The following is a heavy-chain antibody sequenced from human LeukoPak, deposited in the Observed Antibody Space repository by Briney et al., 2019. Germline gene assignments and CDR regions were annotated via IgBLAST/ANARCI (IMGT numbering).Heavy chain of an antibody. CDR3: ARVYYDILIGYSHFDY. CDR2: ISSSSSTI. J-gene: IGHJ4*02. D-gene: IGHD3-9*01. V-gene: IGHV3-48*04. CDR1: GFTFSSYS. Sequence: PGGSLRLSCAASGFTFSSYSMNWVRQAPGKGLEWVSYISSSSSTIYYADSVKGRFTISRDNAKNSLYLQMNSLRAEDTAVYYCARVYYDILIGYSHFDYWGQGTLVTVSS.